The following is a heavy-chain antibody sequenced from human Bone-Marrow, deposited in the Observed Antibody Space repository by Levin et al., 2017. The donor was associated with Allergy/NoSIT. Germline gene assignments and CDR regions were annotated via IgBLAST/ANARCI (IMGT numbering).Heavy chain of an antibody. D-gene: IGHD3-22*01. CDR2: IYYSGST. CDR3: ARTMIVVVITPRGAFDI. Sequence: RSQTLSLTCTVSGGSISSSSYYWGWIRQPPGKGLEWIGSIYYSGSTYYNPSLKSRVTISVDTSKNQFSLKLSSVTAADTAVYYCARTMIVVVITPRGAFDIWGQGTMVTVSS. V-gene: IGHV4-39*01. CDR1: GGSISSSSYY. J-gene: IGHJ3*02.